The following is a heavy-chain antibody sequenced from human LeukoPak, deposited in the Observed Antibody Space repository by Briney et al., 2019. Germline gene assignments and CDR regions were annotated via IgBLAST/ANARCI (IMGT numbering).Heavy chain of an antibody. CDR1: GGSISSSSYY. D-gene: IGHD3-22*01. CDR2: IYYSGST. V-gene: IGHV4-30-4*08. Sequence: SETLSLTCTVSGGSISSSSYYWGWIRQPPGKGLEWIGYIYYSGSTYYNPSLKSRVTISVDTSKNQFSLKLSSVTAADTAVYYCAREVYYYDSSGYYDDYWGQGTLVTVSS. J-gene: IGHJ4*02. CDR3: AREVYYYDSSGYYDDY.